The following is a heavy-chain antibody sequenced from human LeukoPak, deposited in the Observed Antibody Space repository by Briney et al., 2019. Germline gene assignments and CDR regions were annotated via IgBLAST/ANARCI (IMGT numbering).Heavy chain of an antibody. D-gene: IGHD3-22*01. V-gene: IGHV4-59*01. J-gene: IGHJ4*02. CDR2: SYYSGTT. CDR1: GGSISGYY. CDR3: ARWAPYDDTGYYRFDS. Sequence: PSETLSLTCTVSGGSISGYYWSWIRQPPGEGLELIGYSYYSGTTNYNPSLRSRVIISVDTSKNQFSLKVRSVTTADTAVYYCARWAPYDDTGYYRFDSWGQGTLVTVSS.